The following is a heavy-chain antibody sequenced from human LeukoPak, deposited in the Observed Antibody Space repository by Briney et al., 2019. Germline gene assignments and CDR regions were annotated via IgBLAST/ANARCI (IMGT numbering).Heavy chain of an antibody. J-gene: IGHJ3*02. Sequence: GGSLRLSCAASGFTVSSNYMSWIRQAPGKGLEWVSYISSSGSTIYYADSVKGRFTISRDNAKNSLYLQMNSLRAEDTAVYYCATFIAVAGKRAFDIWGQGTMVTVSS. CDR1: GFTVSSNY. D-gene: IGHD6-19*01. CDR3: ATFIAVAGKRAFDI. V-gene: IGHV3-11*01. CDR2: ISSSGSTI.